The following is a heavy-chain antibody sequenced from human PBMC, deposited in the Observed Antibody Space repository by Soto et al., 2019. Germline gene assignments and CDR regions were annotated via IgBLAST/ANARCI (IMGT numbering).Heavy chain of an antibody. CDR1: GYTFTSYA. Sequence: QVQLVQSGAEVKKPGASVKVSCKASGYTFTSYAMHWVRQAPGQRLEWMGWINAGNGNTKYSQKFQGRVTITRDTSASTAHMELSSLRSEDTAVYYCARGPGGPDGPGDYWGQGTLGTVSS. J-gene: IGHJ4*02. CDR2: INAGNGNT. D-gene: IGHD2-15*01. V-gene: IGHV1-3*01. CDR3: ARGPGGPDGPGDY.